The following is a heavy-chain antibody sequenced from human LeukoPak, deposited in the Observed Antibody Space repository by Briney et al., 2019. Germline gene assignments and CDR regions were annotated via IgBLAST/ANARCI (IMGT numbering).Heavy chain of an antibody. Sequence: PGGPLRLSCAASGFTFSSYRMHWVRQAPGKGLEWVAVISYDGSNTYYADSVKGRFTISRDNSKNMLYLQMNSLRAEDTAVYYCAKPYYYGSRSYMDYWGQGTLVTVSS. V-gene: IGHV3-30*18. CDR1: GFTFSSYR. J-gene: IGHJ4*02. D-gene: IGHD3-10*01. CDR2: ISYDGSNT. CDR3: AKPYYYGSRSYMDY.